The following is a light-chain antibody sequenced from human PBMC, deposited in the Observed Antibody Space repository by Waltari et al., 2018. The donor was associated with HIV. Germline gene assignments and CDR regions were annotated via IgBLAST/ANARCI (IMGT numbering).Light chain of an antibody. CDR1: TSDTGTYAY. Sequence: QSALTQPPSASGSPGQSVTLPCTGTTSDTGTYAYFSWYQQPPGKAPKLVISAVTKRPSGVADRFSGSKSGNTAFLTVSGLQAEDEADYYCSSFANRDGFYVLFGGGTRLTVL. CDR2: AVT. CDR3: SSFANRDGFYVL. J-gene: IGLJ2*01. V-gene: IGLV2-8*01.